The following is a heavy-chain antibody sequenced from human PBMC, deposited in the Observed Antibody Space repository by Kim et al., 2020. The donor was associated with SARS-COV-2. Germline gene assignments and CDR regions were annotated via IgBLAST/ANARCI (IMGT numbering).Heavy chain of an antibody. Sequence: GGSLRLSCAASGFTFSDYYMSWIRQAPGKGLEWVSYISSSGSTIYYADSVKGRFTISRDNAKNSLYLQMNSLRAEDTAVYYCARDCLPYSSWYENWFDPWGQGTLVTVSS. D-gene: IGHD6-13*01. J-gene: IGHJ5*02. CDR2: ISSSGSTI. V-gene: IGHV3-11*01. CDR1: GFTFSDYY. CDR3: ARDCLPYSSWYENWFDP.